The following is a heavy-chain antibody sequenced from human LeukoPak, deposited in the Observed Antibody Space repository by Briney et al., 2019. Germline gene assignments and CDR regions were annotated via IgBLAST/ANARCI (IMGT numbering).Heavy chain of an antibody. CDR2: ISYSGVVK. Sequence: GGSLRLSCTASGYTFSDYGMHWVRQAPGKGLEWLSVISYSGVVKFYTDSAKGRFTISRDNSKNTLYLQMNSLRPEDTAVYYCAKPRGGDSWAFDFWGQGTMVTVSS. CDR1: GYTFSDYG. V-gene: IGHV3-30*18. D-gene: IGHD2-21*02. J-gene: IGHJ3*01. CDR3: AKPRGGDSWAFDF.